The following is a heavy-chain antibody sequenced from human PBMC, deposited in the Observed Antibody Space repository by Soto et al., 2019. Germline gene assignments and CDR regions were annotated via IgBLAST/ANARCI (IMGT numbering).Heavy chain of an antibody. CDR2: IDPSDSYT. CDR1: GYSFTSYW. D-gene: IGHD2-2*01. Sequence: GASLKISCKGSGYSFTSYWISWVRQMPGKGLEWMGRIDPSDSYTNYSPSFQGHVTISADKSISTAYLQWSSLKASDTAMYYCARRAKFRDVPADTYYYYCMDVWGQGTTVTVSS. V-gene: IGHV5-10-1*01. J-gene: IGHJ6*02. CDR3: ARRAKFRDVPADTYYYYCMDV.